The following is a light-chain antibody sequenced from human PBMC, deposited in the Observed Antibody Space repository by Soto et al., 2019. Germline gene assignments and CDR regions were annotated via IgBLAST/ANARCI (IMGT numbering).Light chain of an antibody. CDR3: PAYVRILSVVV. CDR2: GNS. J-gene: IGLJ2*01. Sequence: QSVLTQPPSVSGAPGQRVTISCTGSSSNIGAGYDVHWYQQLPGTAPKLLIYGNSNRPSGVPDRFSGSKSGTSASLAITGLQGEDEADYFCPAYVRILSVVVFGGGTKLTVL. V-gene: IGLV1-40*01. CDR1: SSNIGAGYD.